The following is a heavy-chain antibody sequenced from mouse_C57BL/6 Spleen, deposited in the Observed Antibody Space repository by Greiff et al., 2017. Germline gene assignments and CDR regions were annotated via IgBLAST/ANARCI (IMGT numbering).Heavy chain of an antibody. D-gene: IGHD1-1*01. J-gene: IGHJ1*03. CDR3: ARAEYGSSLDWDFDG. Sequence: VQLQQSGPELVKPGASVKISCKASGYSFTGYYMHWVKQSHGHILDWIGYIYPYNGVSSYNQKFKGKATLTVDKSSSTAYMELRSLTSEDSAVYYCARAEYGSSLDWDFDGWGTGTTVTVAS. CDR2: IYPYNGVS. V-gene: IGHV1-31*01. CDR1: GYSFTGYY.